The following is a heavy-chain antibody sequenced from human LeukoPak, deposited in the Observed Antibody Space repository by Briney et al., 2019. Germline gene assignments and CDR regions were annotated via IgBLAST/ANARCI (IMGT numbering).Heavy chain of an antibody. D-gene: IGHD3-9*01. J-gene: IGHJ6*02. Sequence: GGSLRLSCAASGFTVSSNYMSWVRQAPGKGLEWVSVIYSGGSTYYADSVKGRFTISRHNSKNTLYLQMNSLRAEGTAVYYCALLRYFDWSYGMDVWGQGTTVTVSS. CDR3: ALLRYFDWSYGMDV. V-gene: IGHV3-53*04. CDR2: IYSGGST. CDR1: GFTVSSNY.